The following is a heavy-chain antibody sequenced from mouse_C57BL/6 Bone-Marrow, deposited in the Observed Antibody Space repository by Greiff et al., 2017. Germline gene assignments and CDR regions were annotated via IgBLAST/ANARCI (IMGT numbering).Heavy chain of an antibody. Sequence: VQLQQSGAELVRPGASVKLSCTASGFPITDYSMHWVQQRPEQGLEWIGRIDPEDGDTEYAPKFQSQATLTADTSSNTAYLQLSSRTSEDTAVYYCTTPFTTVVATRAYWGQGTPVTVSA. CDR2: IDPEDGDT. V-gene: IGHV14-1*01. J-gene: IGHJ3*01. CDR1: GFPITDYS. D-gene: IGHD1-1*01. CDR3: TTPFTTVVATRAY.